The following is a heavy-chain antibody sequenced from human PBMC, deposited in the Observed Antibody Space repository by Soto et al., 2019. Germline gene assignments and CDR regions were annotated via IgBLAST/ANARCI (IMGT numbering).Heavy chain of an antibody. CDR1: GFTFSSYG. CDR2: IWYDGSNK. V-gene: IGHV3-33*01. D-gene: IGHD5-12*01. CDR3: AIDPAFNSGYDNQPFDY. J-gene: IGHJ4*02. Sequence: GGSLRLSCAASGFTFSSYGMHWVRQAPGKGLEWVAVIWYDGSNKYYADSVKGRFTISRDNSKNTLYLQMNSLRAEDTAVYYCAIDPAFNSGYDNQPFDYWGQGTLVTVSS.